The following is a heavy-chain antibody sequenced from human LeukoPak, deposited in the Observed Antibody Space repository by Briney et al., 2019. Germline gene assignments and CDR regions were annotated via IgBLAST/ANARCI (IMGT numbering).Heavy chain of an antibody. V-gene: IGHV3-7*01. J-gene: IGHJ3*02. D-gene: IGHD6-19*01. CDR1: GFTFSSYW. CDR3: ARRYSSGWYSAFDI. CDR2: IKQDGSEK. Sequence: PGGSLRLSCAASGFTFSSYWMSWVRQAPGKGLGWVANIKQDGSEKYYVDSVKGRFTISRDNAKNSLYLQMNSLRAEDTAVYYCARRYSSGWYSAFDIWGQGTMVTVSP.